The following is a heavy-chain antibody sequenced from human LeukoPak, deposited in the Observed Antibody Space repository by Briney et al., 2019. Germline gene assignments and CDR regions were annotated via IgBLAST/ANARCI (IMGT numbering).Heavy chain of an antibody. CDR3: VKDMSPGGADV. Sequence: GGPLRLSCVVSGFNSEDHAMHWARQAPGRGREGVSGIYWSSSGTGYADSVKGRFTVSRDSARNSLYLQMNSLRPEDTALYYCVKDMSPGGADVWGQGTTVTVSS. CDR2: IYWSSSGT. V-gene: IGHV3-9*02. CDR1: GFNSEDHA. D-gene: IGHD3-10*01. J-gene: IGHJ6*02.